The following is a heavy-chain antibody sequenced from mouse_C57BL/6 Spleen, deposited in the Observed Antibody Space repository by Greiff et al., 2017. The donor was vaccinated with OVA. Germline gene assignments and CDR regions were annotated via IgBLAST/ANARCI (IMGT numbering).Heavy chain of an antibody. CDR1: GYTFTSYW. V-gene: IGHV1-50*01. CDR3: ASGGTGLDY. D-gene: IGHD3-3*01. Sequence: VQLQQSGAELVKPGASVKLSCKASGYTFTSYWMQWVKQRPGQGLEWIGEIDPSDSYTNYNQKFKGKATLTVDTSSSTAYMQLSSLTSEDSAVYYCASGGTGLDYWGQGTTLTVSS. J-gene: IGHJ2*01. CDR2: IDPSDSYT.